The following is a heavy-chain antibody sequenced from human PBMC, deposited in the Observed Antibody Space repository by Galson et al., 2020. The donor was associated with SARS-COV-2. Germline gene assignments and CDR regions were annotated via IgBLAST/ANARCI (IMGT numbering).Heavy chain of an antibody. CDR1: GFTLSDHH. CDR3: VREGSDYGMDV. CDR2: SRNKGDNYDT. Sequence: GESLKISCAGSGFTLSDHHMDWVRQAPGKGLEWVGRSRNKGDNYDTWYAGSVEGRFTISRDDSMNSLFLQMNSLRTEDTAVYYCVREGSDYGMDVWGQGTTVTVSS. V-gene: IGHV3-72*01. J-gene: IGHJ6*02.